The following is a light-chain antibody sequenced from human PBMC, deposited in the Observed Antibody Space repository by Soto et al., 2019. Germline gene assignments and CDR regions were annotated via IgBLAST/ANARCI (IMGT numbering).Light chain of an antibody. CDR2: SAS. CDR1: QSVSSN. Sequence: EIVMTQSPATLSVSPGERATLSCRASQSVSSNLAWYQQKPGQAPRLLIYSASIGATGTPARFSGSGSGSDFTLTISSLQSEDFAVYYCQQYNKWPLTFGPGTKVDIK. CDR3: QQYNKWPLT. V-gene: IGKV3-15*01. J-gene: IGKJ3*01.